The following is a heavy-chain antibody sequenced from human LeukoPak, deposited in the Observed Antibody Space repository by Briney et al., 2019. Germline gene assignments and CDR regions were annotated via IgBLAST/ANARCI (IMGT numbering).Heavy chain of an antibody. CDR2: ISGSGGST. Sequence: GGSLRLSCAASGFTFTNYAMIWVRQAPGKGLEWVSAISGSGGSTYYTDSVKGRFTISRDNSKNTLFLQVNSLRAEDTAVYYCGKDPNGDYVGAFDMWGQGTMVTVSP. J-gene: IGHJ3*02. CDR1: GFTFTNYA. D-gene: IGHD4-17*01. V-gene: IGHV3-23*01. CDR3: GKDPNGDYVGAFDM.